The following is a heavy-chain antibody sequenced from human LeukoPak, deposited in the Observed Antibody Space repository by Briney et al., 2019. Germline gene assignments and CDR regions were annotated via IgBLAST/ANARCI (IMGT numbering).Heavy chain of an antibody. V-gene: IGHV1-8*01. CDR3: VRSPRDSNLDY. CDR2: MNPNNGNT. J-gene: IGHJ4*02. Sequence: ASVKVSCKASGYTFTSYDINWVRQATGQGLEWRGWMNPNNGNTDYAQKFQGRVTMTSNTSIRTAYMELSSLKSEDTAVYYCVRSPRDSNLDYWGQGTLVTVSS. D-gene: IGHD2-15*01. CDR1: GYTFTSYD.